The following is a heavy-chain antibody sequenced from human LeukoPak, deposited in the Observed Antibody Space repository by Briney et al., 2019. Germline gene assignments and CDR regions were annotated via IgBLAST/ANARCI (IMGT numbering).Heavy chain of an antibody. J-gene: IGHJ4*02. CDR2: ISSSSSYT. CDR3: ARDLRLGAQDY. CDR1: GFTFSDYY. D-gene: IGHD5-12*01. Sequence: PGGSLRLSCAASGFTFSDYYMSWIRQAPGKGLEWVSYISSSSSYTNYADSVKGRFTISRDNAKNSLYLQMNSLRAEDTAVYYCARDLRLGAQDYWGQGTLVTVSS. V-gene: IGHV3-11*05.